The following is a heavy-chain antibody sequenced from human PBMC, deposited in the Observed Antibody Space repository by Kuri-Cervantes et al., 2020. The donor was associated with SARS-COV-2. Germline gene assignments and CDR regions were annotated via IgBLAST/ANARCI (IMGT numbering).Heavy chain of an antibody. D-gene: IGHD6-13*01. Sequence: ASVKVSCKASGGTFSSYAINWVRQATGQGLEWMGIINPSGGSTSYAQKFQGRVTMTRDTSTSTVYMELSSLRSEDTAVYYCARDLGDSSSSLELNYYYYYMDVWGKGTTVTVSS. CDR2: INPSGGST. V-gene: IGHV1-46*01. CDR3: ARDLGDSSSSLELNYYYYYMDV. J-gene: IGHJ6*03. CDR1: GGTFSSYA.